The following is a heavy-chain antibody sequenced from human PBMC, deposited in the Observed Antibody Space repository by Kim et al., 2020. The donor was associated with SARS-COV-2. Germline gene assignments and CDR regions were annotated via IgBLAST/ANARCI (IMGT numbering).Heavy chain of an antibody. J-gene: IGHJ3*02. CDR2: INHSGST. D-gene: IGHD3-22*01. CDR3: ARGRAYYYDSSGYYVPLDAFDI. Sequence: SETLSLTCAVYGGSFSGYYWSWIRQPPGKGLEWIGEINHSGSTNYNPSLKSRVTISVDTSKNQFSLKLSSVTAADTAVYYCARGRAYYYDSSGYYVPLDAFDIWGQGTMVTVSS. CDR1: GGSFSGYY. V-gene: IGHV4-34*01.